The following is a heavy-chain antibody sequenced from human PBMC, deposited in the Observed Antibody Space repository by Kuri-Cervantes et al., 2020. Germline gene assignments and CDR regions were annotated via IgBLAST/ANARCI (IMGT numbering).Heavy chain of an antibody. CDR1: GFTFSSYG. J-gene: IGHJ4*02. CDR2: IWYDGSNK. Sequence: GESLKISCAASGFTFSSYGMHWVRQAPGKGLEWVAVIWYDGSNKYYADSVKGRFTISRDNSKNTLYLQMNRLRDEDTAVYYCARASGSFDYWGQGTLVTVSS. V-gene: IGHV3-33*01. CDR3: ARASGSFDY. D-gene: IGHD1-14*01.